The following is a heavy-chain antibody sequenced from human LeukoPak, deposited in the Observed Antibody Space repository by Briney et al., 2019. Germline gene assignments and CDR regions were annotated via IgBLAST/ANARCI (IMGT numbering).Heavy chain of an antibody. D-gene: IGHD6-19*01. Sequence: RPGGSLRLSCAGTGFTFSSYAMTWVRQAPGKGLEWVSGISGSGGSTYYADSVKGRFTISRDNSKHTLYLQMSSLRADDTAVYYCAKAPPYNSARLYLFDSWGQGTLVTVSS. J-gene: IGHJ4*02. CDR1: GFTFSSYA. V-gene: IGHV3-23*01. CDR2: ISGSGGST. CDR3: AKAPPYNSARLYLFDS.